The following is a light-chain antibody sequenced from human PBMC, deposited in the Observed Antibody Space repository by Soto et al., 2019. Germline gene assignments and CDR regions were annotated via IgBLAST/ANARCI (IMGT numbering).Light chain of an antibody. V-gene: IGLV2-14*01. Sequence: QSVLTQPASVSGSPGQSITISCTGTSSDVGGYNYVSWYQQHPGKAPKPMIYDVSNRPSGVSNRFSGSKSGNTASLTISGLQAEDEADYYCSSYTSSSTSHVFGTGTKVTVL. CDR3: SSYTSSSTSHV. CDR2: DVS. CDR1: SSDVGGYNY. J-gene: IGLJ1*01.